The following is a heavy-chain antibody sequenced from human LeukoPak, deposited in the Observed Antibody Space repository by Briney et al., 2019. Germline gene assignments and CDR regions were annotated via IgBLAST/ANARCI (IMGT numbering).Heavy chain of an antibody. CDR1: GGSISSSSYY. CDR2: IYYSGST. J-gene: IGHJ5*02. CDR3: ARRGYCSSTSCYEYWFDP. D-gene: IGHD2-2*01. Sequence: PSETLSLTCTVSGGSISSSSYYWGWIRQPPGKGLEWIGIIYYSGSTYYNPSLKSRLTISVDTSKNQFSLKLSSVTATDTAVYYCARRGYCSSTSCYEYWFDPWGQGTLVAVSS. V-gene: IGHV4-39*01.